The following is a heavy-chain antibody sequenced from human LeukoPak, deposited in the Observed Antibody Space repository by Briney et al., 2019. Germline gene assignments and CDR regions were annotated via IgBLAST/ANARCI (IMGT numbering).Heavy chain of an antibody. V-gene: IGHV3-7*01. CDR2: MNQDGSEK. CDR3: ARESHATFDY. Sequence: GGSLRLSCVDSGFTFSNYWMSWVRQAPGKGLEWVANMNQDGSEKYYVDSVKGRFTISRDNAKNSLYLQMNSPRAEDTAIYYCARESHATFDYWGRGTLVIVSS. D-gene: IGHD1-26*01. J-gene: IGHJ4*02. CDR1: GFTFSNYW.